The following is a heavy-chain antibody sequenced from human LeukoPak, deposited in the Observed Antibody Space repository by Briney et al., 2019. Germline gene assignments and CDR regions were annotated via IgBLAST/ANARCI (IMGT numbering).Heavy chain of an antibody. D-gene: IGHD1-26*01. CDR1: GGSISSYY. J-gene: IGHJ4*02. CDR3: ATQARIVGATGYFDY. V-gene: IGHV4-59*08. CDR2: IFYSGST. Sequence: PSETLSLTRSVSGGSISSYYWSWIRQPPGKGLEWIGYIFYSGSTNYNPSLKSRVTISLDTSKNQFSLKLSSVTAADTAVYYCATQARIVGATGYFDYWGQGTLVTVSS.